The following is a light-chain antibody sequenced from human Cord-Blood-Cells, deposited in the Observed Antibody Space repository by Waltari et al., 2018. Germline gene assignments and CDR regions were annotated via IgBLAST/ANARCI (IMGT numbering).Light chain of an antibody. J-gene: IGKJ1*01. V-gene: IGKV4-1*01. CDR1: QSVLYSSNNKNY. CDR3: QQYYSTPLT. CDR2: WAS. Sequence: DIVMTKSPDSLPVSLRETSTIHCKTSQSVLYSSNNKNYLAWYQQKPGQPPKLLIYWASTRESGVPDRFSGSGSGTDFTLTISSLQAEDVAVYYCQQYYSTPLTFGQGTKVEIK.